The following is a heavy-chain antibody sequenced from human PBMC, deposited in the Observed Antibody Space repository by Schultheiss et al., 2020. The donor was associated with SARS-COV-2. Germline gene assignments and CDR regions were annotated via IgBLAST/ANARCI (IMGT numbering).Heavy chain of an antibody. CDR2: IWYDGSNK. D-gene: IGHD6-13*01. CDR3: AREGIAAAGSRYFDL. V-gene: IGHV3-33*01. CDR1: GFTFSSYG. Sequence: GGSLRLSCAASGFTFSSYGMHWVRQAPGKGLEWVAVIWYDGSNKYYADSVKGRFTISRDNSKNTLYLQMNSLRAEDTAVYYCAREGIAAAGSRYFDLWGRGTLVTVSS. J-gene: IGHJ2*01.